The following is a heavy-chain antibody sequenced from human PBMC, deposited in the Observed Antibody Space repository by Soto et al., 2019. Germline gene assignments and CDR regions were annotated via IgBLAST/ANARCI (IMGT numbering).Heavy chain of an antibody. V-gene: IGHV6-1*01. CDR3: TRAYWSGGSCWAWSGWFDP. Sequence: QVQLQQSGPGLVKPSQTLSLTCAISGDSVSSNSAAWNWIRQSPSRGLEWLGRTYYRSKWYNDYAGSVEKPKNHHPDTSKKQFSPPLNSGTPEDTGLDFCTRAYWSGGSCWAWSGWFDPLGQGTLVNVSS. D-gene: IGHD2-15*01. J-gene: IGHJ5*02. CDR1: GDSVSSNSAA. CDR2: TYYRSKWYN.